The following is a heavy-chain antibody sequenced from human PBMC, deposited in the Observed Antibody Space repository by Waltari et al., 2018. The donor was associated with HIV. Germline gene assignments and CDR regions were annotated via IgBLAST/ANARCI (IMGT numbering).Heavy chain of an antibody. CDR1: GFTFSSYG. J-gene: IGHJ4*02. Sequence: QVQLVESGGGVVQPGGSLRLSCAASGFTFSSYGMHWVRQAPGKGLEWVAFIRYDGSNKYYADSVKGRFTISRDNSKNTLYLQMNSLRAEDTAVYYCAKEKARGVISYIVDYWGQGTLVTVSS. V-gene: IGHV3-30*02. CDR3: AKEKARGVISYIVDY. CDR2: IRYDGSNK. D-gene: IGHD3-10*01.